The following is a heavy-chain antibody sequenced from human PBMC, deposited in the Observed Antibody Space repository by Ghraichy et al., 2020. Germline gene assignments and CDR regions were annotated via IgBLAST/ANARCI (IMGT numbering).Heavy chain of an antibody. CDR3: ARNIRIAARPNYYYYYMDV. Sequence: SETLSLTCAVSGGSISSGGYSWSWIRQPPGKGLEWIGYIYHSGSTYYNPSLKSRVTISVDRSKNQFSLKLSSVTAADTAVYYCARNIRIAARPNYYYYYMDVWGKGTTVTVSS. J-gene: IGHJ6*03. D-gene: IGHD6-6*01. CDR1: GGSISSGGYS. CDR2: IYHSGST. V-gene: IGHV4-30-2*01.